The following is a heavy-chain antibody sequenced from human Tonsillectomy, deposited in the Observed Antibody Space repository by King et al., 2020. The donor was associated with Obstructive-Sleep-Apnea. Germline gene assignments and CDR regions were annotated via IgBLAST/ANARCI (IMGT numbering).Heavy chain of an antibody. D-gene: IGHD3-9*01. Sequence: QLVQSGAEVKKPGSSVKVSCKASGGTFSSYAISWVRQAPGQGLEWKGGIIPIFGTANYAQKFQGRVTITADESTSTAYMELSSLRSEDTAVYYCARDRGYYDILTGYRDHDAFDIWGQGTMVTVSS. CDR3: ARDRGYYDILTGYRDHDAFDI. CDR2: IIPIFGTA. CDR1: GGTFSSYA. J-gene: IGHJ3*02. V-gene: IGHV1-69*01.